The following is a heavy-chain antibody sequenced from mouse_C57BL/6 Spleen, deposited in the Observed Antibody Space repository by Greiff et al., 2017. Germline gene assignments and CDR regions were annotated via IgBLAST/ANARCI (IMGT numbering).Heavy chain of an antibody. J-gene: IGHJ3*01. D-gene: IGHD1-1*01. CDR2: IDPSDSET. Sequence: QVQLQQPGAELVRPGSSVKLSCKASGYTFTSYWMPWVKQRPIHGLEWIGNIDPSDSETHYNQKFKDKATLTVDKSSSTAYMQLSSLTSEDSAVYYCATYGSSPWFAYWGQGTLVTVSA. CDR3: ATYGSSPWFAY. CDR1: GYTFTSYW. V-gene: IGHV1-52*01.